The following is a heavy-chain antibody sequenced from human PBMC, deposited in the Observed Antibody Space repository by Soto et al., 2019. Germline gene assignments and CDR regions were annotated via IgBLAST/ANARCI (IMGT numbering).Heavy chain of an antibody. CDR2: IIPIFGTA. V-gene: IGHV1-69*06. J-gene: IGHJ4*02. CDR3: ASSSGSGYYYGSGTFDY. CDR1: GGTFSSYA. D-gene: IGHD3-10*01. Sequence: QVQLVQSGAEVKKPGSSVKVSCKASGGTFSSYAISWVRQAPGQGLEWMGGIIPIFGTANYAQKFQGRVTITADKYTSTAYMELSSLRSEDTAVYYCASSSGSGYYYGSGTFDYWGQGTLVTVSS.